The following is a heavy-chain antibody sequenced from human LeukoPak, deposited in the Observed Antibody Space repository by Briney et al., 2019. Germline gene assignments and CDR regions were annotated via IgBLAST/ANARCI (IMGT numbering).Heavy chain of an antibody. CDR2: IYSGGST. J-gene: IGHJ3*02. CDR1: GFTVSSNY. Sequence: GALRLSCAASGFTVSSNYMSWVRQAPGKGLEWVSVIYSGGSTYYADSVKGRFTISRDNSKNTPYLQMNSLRAEDTAVYYCAREISRTGAFDIWGQGTMVTVSS. V-gene: IGHV3-53*05. CDR3: AREISRTGAFDI. D-gene: IGHD3-3*02.